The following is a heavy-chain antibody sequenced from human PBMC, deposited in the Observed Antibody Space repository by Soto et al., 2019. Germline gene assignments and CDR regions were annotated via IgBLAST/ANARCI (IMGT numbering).Heavy chain of an antibody. V-gene: IGHV4-30-4*01. D-gene: IGHD3-3*01. Sequence: TLSVSCAVSGASLIIGDYYGSWIRQPPGKGLEWIGYIYYSGSTYYNPSLKSRVTISVDTSKNQFSLKLSSVTAADTAVYYCDRDNILGILYGGMDVWGQGTMVTVSS. CDR2: IYYSGST. CDR1: GASLIIGDYY. CDR3: DRDNILGILYGGMDV. J-gene: IGHJ6*02.